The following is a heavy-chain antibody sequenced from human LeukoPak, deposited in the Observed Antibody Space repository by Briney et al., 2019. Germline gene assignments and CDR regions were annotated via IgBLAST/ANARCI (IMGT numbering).Heavy chain of an antibody. Sequence: GASVKVSCKASGYTFTSYGFSWVRQAPGQGLEWMGWISAYNGNTNYAQKLQGRVTMTTDTSTSTAYMELRSLRSDDTAVYYCARGDDILTGYFRGFDYWAQGTLVTVSS. D-gene: IGHD3-9*01. CDR2: ISAYNGNT. CDR3: ARGDDILTGYFRGFDY. CDR1: GYTFTSYG. J-gene: IGHJ4*02. V-gene: IGHV1-18*01.